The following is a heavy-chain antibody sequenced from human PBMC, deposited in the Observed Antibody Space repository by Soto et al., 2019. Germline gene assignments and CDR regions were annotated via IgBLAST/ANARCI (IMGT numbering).Heavy chain of an antibody. V-gene: IGHV3-73*01. Sequence: EVQVVESGGGLVQPGGSLKLSCAASGFTFSGSTVHWVRQASGKGLEWVACIRSKVNSYATAYAASVKGRFTITRDDSKNTAYLQMNSLKTEDTAVYYCTSLDFGDYSFDYWGLGTLVTVSS. J-gene: IGHJ4*02. CDR1: GFTFSGST. CDR2: IRSKVNSYAT. D-gene: IGHD4-17*01. CDR3: TSLDFGDYSFDY.